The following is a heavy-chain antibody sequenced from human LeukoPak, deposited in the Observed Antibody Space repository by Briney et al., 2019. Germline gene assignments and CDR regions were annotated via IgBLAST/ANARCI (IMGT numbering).Heavy chain of an antibody. CDR2: ISGSSSYI. D-gene: IGHD4-17*01. CDR3: ARGMYGDYGFFAY. J-gene: IGHJ4*02. V-gene: IGHV3-21*01. CDR1: GFAFTNYD. Sequence: PGGSLRLSCAASGFAFTNYDINWVRQAPGKGLEWVSSISGSSSYIYYADSVKGRFTISRDNAKNSLFLQMNSLRAEDMAVYYCARGMYGDYGFFAYWGQGTLVTVSS.